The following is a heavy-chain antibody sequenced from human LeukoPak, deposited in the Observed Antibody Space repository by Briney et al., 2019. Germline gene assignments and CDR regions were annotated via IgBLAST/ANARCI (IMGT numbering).Heavy chain of an antibody. CDR2: IRSSSRPI. V-gene: IGHV3-48*01. D-gene: IGHD6-6*01. CDR1: GFTFSSYS. CDR3: ARVDSSSRGMGDY. J-gene: IGHJ4*02. Sequence: GGSLRLSCAASGFTFSSYSMNWVRQAPGKGREWVSYIRSSSRPIYYADSVKGRFTMSRDNANNSLYLQMNSLRAEDTAVYYSARVDSSSRGMGDYWGQGTLVTVSS.